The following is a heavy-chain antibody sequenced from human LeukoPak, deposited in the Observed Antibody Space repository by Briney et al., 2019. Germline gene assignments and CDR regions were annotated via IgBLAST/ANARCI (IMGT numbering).Heavy chain of an antibody. J-gene: IGHJ4*02. CDR3: ARLLWSYRLYYFDY. Sequence: NPSETLSLTCAVYGGSFSGYYWSWIRQPPGKGLEWIGEINHSGSTNYNPPLKSRVTISVDTSKNQFSLKLSSVTAADTAVYYCARLLWSYRLYYFDYWGQGTLVTVSS. V-gene: IGHV4-34*01. CDR1: GGSFSGYY. D-gene: IGHD3-16*02. CDR2: INHSGST.